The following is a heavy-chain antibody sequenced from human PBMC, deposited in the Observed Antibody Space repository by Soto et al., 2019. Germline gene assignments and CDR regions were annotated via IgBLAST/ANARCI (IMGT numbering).Heavy chain of an antibody. CDR2: IIPILGIA. CDR1: GGTFSSYT. J-gene: IGHJ6*03. D-gene: IGHD1-7*01. V-gene: IGHV1-69*04. CDR3: ARDLRGEITGTKSYYYYMDV. Sequence: ASVKVSCKASGGTFSSYTISRVRQAPGQGLEWMGRIIPILGIANYAQKFQGRVTITADKSTSTAYMELSSLRSEDTAVYYCARDLRGEITGTKSYYYYMDVWGKGTTVTVSS.